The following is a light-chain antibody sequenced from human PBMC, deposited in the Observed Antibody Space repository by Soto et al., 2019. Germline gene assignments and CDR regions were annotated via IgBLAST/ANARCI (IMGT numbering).Light chain of an antibody. V-gene: IGKV4-1*01. CDR2: WAS. CDR3: QKYYSTPRT. J-gene: IGKJ1*01. CDR1: QSVLYSSNNKNY. Sequence: DIVMTQSPDSLAVSLGERATINCKSSQSVLYSSNNKNYLAWYQQKPGQPPKLLIFWASSRKSGVPDRFSGSGSGTDFTITISSLQAEDVAVYYCQKYYSTPRTFGQGTKVEIK.